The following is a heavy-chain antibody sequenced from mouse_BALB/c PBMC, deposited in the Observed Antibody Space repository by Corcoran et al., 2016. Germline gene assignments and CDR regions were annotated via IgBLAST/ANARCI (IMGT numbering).Heavy chain of an antibody. Sequence: EVQLQQSGPELVKPGASVKMSCKASGYTFTSYVMHWVKQKPGQGLEWIGYINPYNDGTKYNEKFKGKATLTSDKSSSTAYMELSSLTSEDSAVYYCARWYYYGSSYGAMVYWGQGTSVTVSS. V-gene: IGHV1S136*01. CDR3: ARWYYYGSSYGAMVY. CDR1: GYTFTSYV. J-gene: IGHJ4*01. D-gene: IGHD1-1*01. CDR2: INPYNDGT.